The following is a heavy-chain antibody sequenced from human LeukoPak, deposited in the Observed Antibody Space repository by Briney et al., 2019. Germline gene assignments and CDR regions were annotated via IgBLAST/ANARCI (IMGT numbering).Heavy chain of an antibody. CDR1: GYTLTELS. Sequence: ASVKVSCKVSGYTLTELSMHWVRQAPGEGLEWMGGFDPEDGETIYAQKFQGRVTMTEDTSTDTAYMELSSLRSEDTAVYYCATAKGWLARSSDYWGQGTLVTVSS. V-gene: IGHV1-24*01. CDR2: FDPEDGET. CDR3: ATAKGWLARSSDY. J-gene: IGHJ4*02. D-gene: IGHD6-19*01.